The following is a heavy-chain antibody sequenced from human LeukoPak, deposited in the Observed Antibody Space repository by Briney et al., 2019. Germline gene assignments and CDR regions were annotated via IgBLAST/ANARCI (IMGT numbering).Heavy chain of an antibody. J-gene: IGHJ2*01. CDR1: GYTFTSYT. CDR3: AKKSPQETTVGPYWYLGL. V-gene: IGHV7-4-1*02. CDR2: INTNTGNP. Sequence: ASVKVSCKASGYTFTSYTMNWVRQAPGQGLEWMGWINTNTGNPTYAQGFTGRFVFSLDTSVSTAYLQISSLKAEDTAVYYCAKKSPQETTVGPYWYLGLWGRGTLVTVSS. D-gene: IGHD4-23*01.